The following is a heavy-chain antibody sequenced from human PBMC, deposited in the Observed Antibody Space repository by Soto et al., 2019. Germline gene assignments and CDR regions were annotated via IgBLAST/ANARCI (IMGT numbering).Heavy chain of an antibody. CDR3: AKDGVGLWSRGDMDY. D-gene: IGHD3-10*01. Sequence: EVQLLESGGGLVHPGGSLRLSCAASGFTFSSYAMSWVRQAPGKGLEWVSAISGSGGSTYYADSVKGRFTISRDNSKNTLYLQMNSLRAEDTAVYYCAKDGVGLWSRGDMDYWGQGTLVTVSS. J-gene: IGHJ4*02. CDR1: GFTFSSYA. V-gene: IGHV3-23*01. CDR2: ISGSGGST.